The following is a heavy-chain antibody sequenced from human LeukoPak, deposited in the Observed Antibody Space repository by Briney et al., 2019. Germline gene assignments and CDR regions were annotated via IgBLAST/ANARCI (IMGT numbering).Heavy chain of an antibody. CDR2: IWYDEITK. CDR3: ARTSRAYYFDY. CDR1: GFTFRSYG. V-gene: IGHV3-30*02. J-gene: IGHJ4*02. Sequence: GGSLRLSCVASGFTFRSYGIHWVRQAPGKGLEWLAFIWYDEITKNYADSVKGRFTISRDNSKNTLYLQMNSLRAEDTAVYYCARTSRAYYFDYWGQGTLVTVSS.